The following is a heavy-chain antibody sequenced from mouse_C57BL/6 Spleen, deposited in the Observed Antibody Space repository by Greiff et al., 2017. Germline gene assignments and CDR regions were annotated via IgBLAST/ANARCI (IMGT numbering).Heavy chain of an antibody. D-gene: IGHD3-2*02. CDR2: IRLKSDNYAT. V-gene: IGHV6-3*01. J-gene: IGHJ3*01. CDR3: TVQAGAY. Sequence: EVKVVESGGGLVQPGGSMKLSCVASGFTFSNYWMNWVRQSPEKGLEWVAQIRLKSDNYATHYAESVKGRFTISRDDSKSIFYLHMNNLRAENTGIYYCTVQAGAYWGQGTLVTVSA. CDR1: GFTFSNYW.